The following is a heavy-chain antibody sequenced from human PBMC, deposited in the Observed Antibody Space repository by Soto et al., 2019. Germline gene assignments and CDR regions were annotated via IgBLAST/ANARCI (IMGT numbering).Heavy chain of an antibody. V-gene: IGHV1-46*01. CDR3: ARDTNVALTFNYYGMAV. J-gene: IGHJ6*02. CDR1: GYTFTSYY. D-gene: IGHD1-1*01. CDR2: INPNTGST. Sequence: QVQLVQSGAEVKKPGASVKVSCKASGYTFTSYYIHWVRQAPGQGLEWLGIINPNTGSTSSTQKFRDRLLINRDTYTSTVYMELSSLGSEDTAVYYCARDTNVALTFNYYGMAVWGQGTTVTVSS.